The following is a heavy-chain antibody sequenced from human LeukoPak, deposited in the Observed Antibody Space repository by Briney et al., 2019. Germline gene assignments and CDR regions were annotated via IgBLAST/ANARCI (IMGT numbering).Heavy chain of an antibody. CDR2: INHSGST. CDR3: AVEMATISRGLKERGDY. J-gene: IGHJ4*02. Sequence: PSETLSLTCAVYGGSFSGYYWSWIRQPPGKGLEWIGEINHSGSTNYNPSLKSRVTISVDTSKNPFSLKLNSVTAADTAVYYCAVEMATISRGLKERGDYWGQGTLVTVSS. V-gene: IGHV4-34*01. D-gene: IGHD5-24*01. CDR1: GGSFSGYY.